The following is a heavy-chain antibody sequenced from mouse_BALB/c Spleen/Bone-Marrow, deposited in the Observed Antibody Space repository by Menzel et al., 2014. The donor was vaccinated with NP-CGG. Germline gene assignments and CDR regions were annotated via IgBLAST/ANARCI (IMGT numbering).Heavy chain of an antibody. CDR3: ARGGFDY. V-gene: IGHV1S81*02. Sequence: VKLQESGAELVKPGASVKLSCKASGYTFTSYWMHWVKQRPRQGLEWIGEINPSNGRTNYNEKFKSKATLTVDKSSSTAYMQLSSLTSEDSAVYYCARGGFDYWGQGTTLTVSS. J-gene: IGHJ2*01. CDR1: GYTFTSYW. CDR2: INPSNGRT.